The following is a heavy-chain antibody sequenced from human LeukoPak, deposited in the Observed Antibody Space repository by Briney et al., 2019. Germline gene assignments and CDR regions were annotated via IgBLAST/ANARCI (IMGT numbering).Heavy chain of an antibody. V-gene: IGHV1-2*02. Sequence: ASVKVSCKASGYTFTGYYMHWVPQAPGQGLEWMGWINPNSGGTNYAQKFQGRVTMTRDTSISTAYMELSRLRSDDTAVYYCATYDPLYFQHWGQGTLVTVSS. CDR1: GYTFTGYY. CDR3: ATYDPLYFQH. J-gene: IGHJ1*01. D-gene: IGHD5-12*01. CDR2: INPNSGGT.